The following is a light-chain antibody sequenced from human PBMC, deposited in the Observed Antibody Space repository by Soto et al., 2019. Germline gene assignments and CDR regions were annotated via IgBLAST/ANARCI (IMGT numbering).Light chain of an antibody. V-gene: IGKV3-11*01. CDR3: QQRGNWPDT. J-gene: IGKJ5*01. CDR2: DAS. Sequence: EIVLAQSPATLSLSPGERVTLSCRASQSVRTSLAWYQQKPGQAPRLLIYDASNRATGIPARFSGSGSGTDFTLTISSLEPEDFAVYYCQQRGNWPDTFGQGTRLEIK. CDR1: QSVRTS.